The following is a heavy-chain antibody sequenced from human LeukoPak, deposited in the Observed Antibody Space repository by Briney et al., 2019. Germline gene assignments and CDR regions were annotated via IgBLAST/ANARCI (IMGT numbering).Heavy chain of an antibody. Sequence: GGSLRLSCAASGFTFSSYSMNWVRQAPGKGLEWVLYISTSSVHYADSVKGRFTISRDNAKNSLYLQMNSLRGEDTAVYYCARQNGAGYYYYFDSWGQGTLVSVSS. CDR1: GFTFSSYS. D-gene: IGHD3-22*01. CDR3: ARQNGAGYYYYFDS. V-gene: IGHV3-48*01. CDR2: ISTSSV. J-gene: IGHJ4*02.